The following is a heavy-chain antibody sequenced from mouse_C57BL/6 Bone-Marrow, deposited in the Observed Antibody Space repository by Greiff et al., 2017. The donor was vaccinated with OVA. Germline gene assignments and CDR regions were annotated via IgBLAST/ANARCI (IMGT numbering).Heavy chain of an antibody. CDR1: GYTFTSYW. V-gene: IGHV1-72*01. D-gene: IGHD2-4*01. CDR2: IDPNSGGT. CDR3: ARGAFYYDLGWYFDV. J-gene: IGHJ1*03. Sequence: QVQLQQPGAELVKPGASVKLSCKASGYTFTSYWMHWVKQRPGRGLEWIGRIDPNSGGTKYNEKFKSKATLTVDKPSSTAYMQLSSLTSEDSAVYYCARGAFYYDLGWYFDVWGTGTTVTVSS.